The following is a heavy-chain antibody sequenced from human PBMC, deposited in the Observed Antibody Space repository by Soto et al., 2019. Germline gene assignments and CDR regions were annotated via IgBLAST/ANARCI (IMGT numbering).Heavy chain of an antibody. D-gene: IGHD2-8*02. J-gene: IGHJ6*02. Sequence: GGSLRLSCAASGFTFSSYAMSWVRQAPGKGLEWVSAISGSGGSTYYADSVKGRFTISRDNSKNTLYLQMNSLRAEDTAVYYCANVVSELYCYYYGMDVWGQGTTVTVSS. CDR1: GFTFSSYA. V-gene: IGHV3-23*01. CDR3: ANVVSELYCYYYGMDV. CDR2: ISGSGGST.